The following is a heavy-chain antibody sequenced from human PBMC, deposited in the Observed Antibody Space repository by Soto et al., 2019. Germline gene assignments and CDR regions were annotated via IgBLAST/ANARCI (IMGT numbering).Heavy chain of an antibody. J-gene: IGHJ5*02. CDR2: IYATGTT. Sequence: SETLSLTCTVSGASISGYYWSWIRKSAGKGLEWIGRIYATGTTDYNPSLRSRVMMSVDTSKKQFSLRLRSATAADTAVYYCVRDGTKTLRDWFDPWGQGISVTRLL. V-gene: IGHV4-4*07. CDR3: VRDGTKTLRDWFDP. D-gene: IGHD1-1*01. CDR1: GASISGYY.